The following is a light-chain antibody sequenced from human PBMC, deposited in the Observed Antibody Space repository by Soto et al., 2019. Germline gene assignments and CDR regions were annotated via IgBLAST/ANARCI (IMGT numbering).Light chain of an antibody. Sequence: DMQMTQSPSTLSASLVDRVTITCRASQSISSWLAWYQQKPGKAPKLLVYDASSLESGVPSRFSGSGSGTEFTLTISSLQPDDFATYYCQQYLTYPLTFGGGTKVDIK. CDR3: QQYLTYPLT. CDR1: QSISSW. CDR2: DAS. J-gene: IGKJ4*01. V-gene: IGKV1-5*01.